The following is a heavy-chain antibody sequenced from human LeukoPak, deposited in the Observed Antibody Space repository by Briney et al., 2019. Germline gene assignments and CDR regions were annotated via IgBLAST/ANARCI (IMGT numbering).Heavy chain of an antibody. CDR1: GFSFSSRA. CDR3: ATYVWETYRFSD. D-gene: IGHD3-16*02. Sequence: GGSLRISCAASGFSFSSRALSWVRQAPGKGLEWVSTIGSTGESTFYADSVKGRFTISRDNSKDTLYLQLNSLRAEDAAIYYCATYVWETYRFSDWGQGTLVTVSS. J-gene: IGHJ4*02. V-gene: IGHV3-23*01. CDR2: IGSTGEST.